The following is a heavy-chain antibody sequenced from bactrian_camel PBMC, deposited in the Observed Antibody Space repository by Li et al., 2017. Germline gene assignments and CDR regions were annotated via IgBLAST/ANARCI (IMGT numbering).Heavy chain of an antibody. J-gene: IGHJ4*01. Sequence: VQLVESGGGSVQPGGSLRLSCTVSGYTYNTYCMAWFRQAPGKEREGVASIDSDNSASYVDSVKDRLTIRKVKGKHALYLQMKNLRPEDTAVYYCAAARQFPFRRCGSAETVDYWGQGTQVTVS. CDR1: GYTYNTYC. D-gene: IGHD6*01. V-gene: IGHV3S53*01. CDR3: AAARQFPFRRCGSAETVDY. CDR2: IDSDNSA.